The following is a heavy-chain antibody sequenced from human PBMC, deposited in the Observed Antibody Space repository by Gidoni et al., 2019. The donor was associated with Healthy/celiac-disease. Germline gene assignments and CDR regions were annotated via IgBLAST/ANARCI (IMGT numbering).Heavy chain of an antibody. CDR1: GFTFSSYA. CDR3: AKRDFTFTMVREQYGMDV. CDR2: ISGSGGST. D-gene: IGHD3-10*01. J-gene: IGHJ6*02. V-gene: IGHV3-23*01. Sequence: EVQLLESGGGLVQPGGSLRLSCAASGFTFSSYAMSWVRQAPGKGLEGVSAISGSGGSTYYADSVKGRFTISRDNSKNTLYLQMNSLRAEDTAVYYCAKRDFTFTMVREQYGMDVWGQGTTVTVSS.